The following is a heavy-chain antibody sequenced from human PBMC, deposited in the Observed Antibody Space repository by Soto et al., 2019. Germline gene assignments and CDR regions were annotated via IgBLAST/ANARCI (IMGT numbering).Heavy chain of an antibody. D-gene: IGHD3-22*01. CDR2: IKSKIDGGTT. V-gene: IGHV3-15*07. J-gene: IGHJ5*02. Sequence: GGSLRLSCAASGFTFSNAWMNWVRQAPGKGLEWVGRIKSKIDGGTTDYAAPVKGRFTISRDDSKNTLYLQMNSLKTEDTAVYYCTTEVYYYDSSGYYNWFDPWGQGTLVTVSS. CDR3: TTEVYYYDSSGYYNWFDP. CDR1: GFTFSNAW.